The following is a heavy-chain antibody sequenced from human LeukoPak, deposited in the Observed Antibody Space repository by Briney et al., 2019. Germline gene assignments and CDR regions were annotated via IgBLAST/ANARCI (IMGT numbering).Heavy chain of an antibody. J-gene: IGHJ5*02. V-gene: IGHV5-51*01. D-gene: IGHD6-6*01. CDR2: VSPSDSDT. CDR1: GYSFGNYF. Sequence: GESLKISCKGSGYSFGNYFIGWARQMPGKGLEWMAIVSPSDSDTRYCPSFRGQVTISADKSISTAYLQWSSLKASDTAMYYCARPYSSSSVWFDPWGQGTLVTVSS. CDR3: ARPYSSSSVWFDP.